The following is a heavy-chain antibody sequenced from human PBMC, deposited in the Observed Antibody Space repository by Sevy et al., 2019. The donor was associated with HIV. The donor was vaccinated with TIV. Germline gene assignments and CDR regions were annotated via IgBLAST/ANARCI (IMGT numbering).Heavy chain of an antibody. CDR3: AKDGLYGGDFEYFQD. V-gene: IGHV3-23*01. Sequence: GGSLRLSCAASGFTFSSYAMSWVRQAPGKGLEWVSTISSSGGSTYYADSVKGRFTISRDKSKNTLYLQMNSLRAEDTAVYYCAKDGLYGGDFEYFQDWGQGTLVTVSS. CDR2: ISSSGGST. J-gene: IGHJ1*01. CDR1: GFTFSSYA. D-gene: IGHD2-21*02.